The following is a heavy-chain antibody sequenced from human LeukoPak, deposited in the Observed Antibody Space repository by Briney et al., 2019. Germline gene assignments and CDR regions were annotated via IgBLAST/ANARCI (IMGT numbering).Heavy chain of an antibody. J-gene: IGHJ4*02. D-gene: IGHD7-27*01. CDR3: ARDLPSTSNWELDY. CDR1: GYTFTDYY. V-gene: IGHV1-2*06. CDR2: INPNSGDT. Sequence: GASVKVSCKASGYTFTDYYLHWVRQAPGQGLEWMGRINPNSGDTNYAQEFQGRVTMTRDTSISTAYMELSRLRSDDTAVYFCARDLPSTSNWELDYWGQGTLVTVSS.